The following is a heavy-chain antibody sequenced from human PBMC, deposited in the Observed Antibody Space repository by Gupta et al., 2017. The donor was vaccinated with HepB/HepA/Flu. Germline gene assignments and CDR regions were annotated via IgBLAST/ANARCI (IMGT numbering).Heavy chain of an antibody. CDR3: ARGPTVGTGGAFDI. D-gene: IGHD2-21*02. CDR2: IYQSGNT. V-gene: IGHV4-30-2*06. J-gene: IGHJ3*02. Sequence: QLQLQESGSRLVKPSQTLSLTCAVSGASIASSASSWSWIRQSPGKGLEWVGYIYQSGNTYYNPSLKSRVTISLDRSKNQFSLQLTSVTAADTAVYYCARGPTVGTGGAFDIWGQGTLVTVSS. CDR1: GASIASSASS.